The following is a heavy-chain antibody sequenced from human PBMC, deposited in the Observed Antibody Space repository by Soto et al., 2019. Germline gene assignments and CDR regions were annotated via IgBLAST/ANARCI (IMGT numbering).Heavy chain of an antibody. CDR1: GYTFTSYG. D-gene: IGHD6-13*01. CDR3: ARDSKAVYYYYGMDV. Sequence: QVQLVQSGAEVKKPGASVKVSCKASGYTFTSYGISWVRQAPGQGLEWMGWISAYNGNTNYAQKLQGRVTMTTDTFTRTAYMELRSLRSDDTAVYYCARDSKAVYYYYGMDVWGQGTTVTVSS. J-gene: IGHJ6*02. V-gene: IGHV1-18*01. CDR2: ISAYNGNT.